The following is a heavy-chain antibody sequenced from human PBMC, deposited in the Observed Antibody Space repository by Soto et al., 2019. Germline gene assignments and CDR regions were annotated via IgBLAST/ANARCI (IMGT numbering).Heavy chain of an antibody. CDR1: GGSISSGGYS. CDR2: IYHSGST. CDR3: ARAPGYSGNWFDP. J-gene: IGHJ5*02. D-gene: IGHD1-26*01. V-gene: IGHV4-30-2*01. Sequence: HLQLQESGSGLVKPSQTLSLTCAVSGGSISSGGYSWSWIRQPPGKGLEWIGYIYHSGSTYYNPSLKSRVTISVDRSKNQFSLKLSSVTAADTAVYYCARAPGYSGNWFDPWGQGTLVTVSS.